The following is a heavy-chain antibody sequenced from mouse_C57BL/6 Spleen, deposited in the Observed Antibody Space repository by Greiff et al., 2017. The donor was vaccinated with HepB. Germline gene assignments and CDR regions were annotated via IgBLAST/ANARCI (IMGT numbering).Heavy chain of an antibody. CDR3: ARSGYYGSSFFAY. D-gene: IGHD1-1*01. V-gene: IGHV1-61*01. CDR1: GYTLTSYW. CDR2: IYPSDSET. Sequence: QVQLQQPGAELVRPGSSVKLSCKASGYTLTSYWMDWVKQRPGQGLEWIGNIYPSDSETHYNQKFKDKATLTVDKSSSTAYMQLSSLTSEDSAVYYCARSGYYGSSFFAYWGQGTLVTVSA. J-gene: IGHJ3*01.